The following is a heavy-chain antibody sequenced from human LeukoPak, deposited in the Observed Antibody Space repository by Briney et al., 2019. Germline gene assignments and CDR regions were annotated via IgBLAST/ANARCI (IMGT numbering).Heavy chain of an antibody. D-gene: IGHD6-19*01. V-gene: IGHV4-59*01. J-gene: IGHJ6*02. Sequence: SETLSLTCTVSGGSTSSYYWSWIRQPPGKGLEWIGYIYYSGSTNYNPSLKSRVTISVDTSKNQFSLKLSSVTAADTAVYYCAAAVAGIGMDVWGQGTTVTVSS. CDR1: GGSTSSYY. CDR3: AAAVAGIGMDV. CDR2: IYYSGST.